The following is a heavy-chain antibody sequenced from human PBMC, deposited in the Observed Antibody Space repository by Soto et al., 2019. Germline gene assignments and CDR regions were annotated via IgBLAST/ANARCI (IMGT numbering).Heavy chain of an antibody. CDR2: IYYSGST. D-gene: IGHD2-8*01. V-gene: IGHV4-59*01. CDR3: ARDHGVIPDAFDI. J-gene: IGHJ3*02. Sequence: QVQLQESCPGLVKPSETLSLTCNVSGGSISSYYWSLIRQPPGKGLELIGYIYYSGSTNYNPSLKIRVTISVDTSKNQFSLTLRSVPAADTAVYYCARDHGVIPDAFDIWGQGTMVTVSS. CDR1: GGSISSYY.